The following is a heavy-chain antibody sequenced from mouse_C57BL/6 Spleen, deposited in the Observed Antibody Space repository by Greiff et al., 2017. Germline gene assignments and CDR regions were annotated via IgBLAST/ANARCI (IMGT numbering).Heavy chain of an antibody. J-gene: IGHJ2*01. CDR3: ARGATGTNFDY. Sequence: QVQLQQSGAELVKPGASVKISCKASGYAFSSYWMNWVKQRPGKGLEWIGQINPGDGDTNYNGKFKGKATLTADKSSSTAYMQHSSLTSEASAVYFCARGATGTNFDYWGQGTTLTVSS. CDR1: GYAFSSYW. CDR2: INPGDGDT. D-gene: IGHD4-1*02. V-gene: IGHV1-80*01.